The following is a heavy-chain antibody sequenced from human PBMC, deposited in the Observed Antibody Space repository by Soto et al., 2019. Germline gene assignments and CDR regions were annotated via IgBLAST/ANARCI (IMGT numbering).Heavy chain of an antibody. CDR3: ARIVFP. CDR2: ISYTGTT. Sequence: SDTLSLTCTVSGGSVSSGSYYWTWIRHPPGKGLEWIGYISYTGTTNYNPSLKSRVTISVDTSKNQFSLKLSSVTAADTAVYYCARIVFPWGRGTPVTVS. D-gene: IGHD2-15*01. CDR1: GGSVSSGSYY. V-gene: IGHV4-61*01. J-gene: IGHJ5*02.